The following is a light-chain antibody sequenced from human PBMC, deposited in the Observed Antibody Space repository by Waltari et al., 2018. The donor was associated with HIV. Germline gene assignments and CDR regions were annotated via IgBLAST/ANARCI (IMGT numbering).Light chain of an antibody. CDR3: HLGSS. J-gene: IGKJ2*04. V-gene: IGKV1-5*03. Sequence: DIQMTQSPSTLSASVGDRVTITCRASQSISNWLAWYQQKPGKAPNLLIYKASSLESGVPSRFSGRGSGTEFTLTIKSLQPDDFASYYCHLGSSFGQGTKLVIK. CDR2: KAS. CDR1: QSISNW.